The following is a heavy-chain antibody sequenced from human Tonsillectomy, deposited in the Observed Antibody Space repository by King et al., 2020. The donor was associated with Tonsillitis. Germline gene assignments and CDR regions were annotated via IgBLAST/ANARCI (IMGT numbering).Heavy chain of an antibody. CDR3: AKDRDFWSPHGMDV. J-gene: IGHJ6*02. CDR2: ISGSGGST. D-gene: IGHD3-3*01. CDR1: GFTFSSYA. Sequence: VQLVESGGGLIQPGGSLRLSCAASGFTFSSYAMSWVRQAPGKGLEWVSGISGSGGSTYYPDSVKGRFAISRDNSKNTLYLQINSLRAEDTAVYYCAKDRDFWSPHGMDVWGQGTTVTVS. V-gene: IGHV3-23*04.